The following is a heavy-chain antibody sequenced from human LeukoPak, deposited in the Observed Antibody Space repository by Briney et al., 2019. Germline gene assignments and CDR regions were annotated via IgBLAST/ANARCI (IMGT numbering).Heavy chain of an antibody. CDR1: GFSFSRYP. CDR2: ISAGGDGT. J-gene: IGHJ2*01. D-gene: IGHD3-16*01. V-gene: IGHV3-23*01. Sequence: GGSLRLSCAASGFSFSRYPMGWVRQAPGKGLEWVSGISAGGDGTYHADPVKGRFTISRDNSKNTLYLQMNSLRAEDTAVYYCARERVWEGELSWGPWYFDLWGRGTLVTVSS. CDR3: ARERVWEGELSWGPWYFDL.